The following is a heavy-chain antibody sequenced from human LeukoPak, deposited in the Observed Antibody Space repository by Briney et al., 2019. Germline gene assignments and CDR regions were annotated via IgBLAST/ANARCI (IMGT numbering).Heavy chain of an antibody. CDR3: ARVSMVRGAPDYFDY. V-gene: IGHV4-4*07. D-gene: IGHD3-10*01. CDR2: IYTSGST. CDR1: GGSISSYY. Sequence: PSETLSLTCTVSGGSISSYYWSWIRQPPGKGLEWIGRIYTSGSTNYNPSLKSRVTMSVDTSKNQFSLKLSSVTAADTAVYYCARVSMVRGAPDYFDYWGQGTLVTVSS. J-gene: IGHJ4*02.